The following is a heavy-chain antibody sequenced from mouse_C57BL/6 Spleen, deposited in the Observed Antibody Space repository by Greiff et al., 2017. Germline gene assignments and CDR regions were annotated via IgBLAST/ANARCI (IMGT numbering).Heavy chain of an antibody. CDR3: TRDGRQLRFAY. J-gene: IGHJ3*01. D-gene: IGHD3-2*02. V-gene: IGHV1-15*01. CDR1: GYTFTDYE. CDR2: IDPETGGT. Sequence: QVQLQQSGAELVRPGASVTLSCKASGYTFTDYEMHWVKQTPVHGLEWIGAIDPETGGTAYNQKFKGKAILTADKSSSTAYMELRSLTSEDSAVYYCTRDGRQLRFAYWGQGTLVTVSA.